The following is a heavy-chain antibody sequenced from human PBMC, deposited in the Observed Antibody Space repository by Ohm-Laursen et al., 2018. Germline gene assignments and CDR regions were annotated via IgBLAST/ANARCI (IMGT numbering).Heavy chain of an antibody. CDR1: GFSFGDYA. CDR3: TSVGDYYYYGMDV. J-gene: IGHJ6*02. Sequence: SLRLSCAASGFSFGDYAMTWVRQAPGKGLEWVGFIRSKTYGGTAEYAASVKGRFSISRDDSKSIAYLQMNSLKTEDTAVYYCTSVGDYYYYGMDVWGQGTTVTVSS. D-gene: IGHD3-16*01. CDR2: IRSKTYGGTA. V-gene: IGHV3-49*04.